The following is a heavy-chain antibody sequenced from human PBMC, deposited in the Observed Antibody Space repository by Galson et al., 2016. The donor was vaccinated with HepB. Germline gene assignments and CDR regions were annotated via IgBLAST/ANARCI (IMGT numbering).Heavy chain of an antibody. J-gene: IGHJ4*02. CDR1: GFPFSQYN. CDR3: VRETLRGTRFDN. V-gene: IGHV3-21*01. Sequence: SLRLSCAASGFPFSQYNVNWARQAPGKGLEWVSFISSSSSYIYYVDSVKGRFTISRDNAKNSLYLQMDSLRAEDTAVYYCVRETLRGTRFDNWGQGTLVTVAS. CDR2: ISSSSSYI. D-gene: IGHD1-14*01.